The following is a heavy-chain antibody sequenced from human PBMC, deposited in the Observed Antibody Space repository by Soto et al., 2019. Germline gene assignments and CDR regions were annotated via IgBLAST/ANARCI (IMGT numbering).Heavy chain of an antibody. D-gene: IGHD1-26*01. V-gene: IGHV3-23*01. CDR3: ARAHGGKIGDAPDL. CDR1: GFTFSSYA. CDR2: ITDDGGSA. J-gene: IGHJ3*01. Sequence: GGSLRLSCVASGFTFSSYAMSWVRQVPGKGLEWVSTITDDGGSAYYVDSVKGRFTISRDNSKKTLYLQMNSLRAEDSAVYYCARAHGGKIGDAPDLWGPGTLVTVSS.